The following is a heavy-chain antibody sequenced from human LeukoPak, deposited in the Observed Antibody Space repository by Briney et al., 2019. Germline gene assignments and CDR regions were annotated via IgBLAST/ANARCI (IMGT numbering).Heavy chain of an antibody. V-gene: IGHV3-30-3*01. Sequence: GRSLRLSCAASGFTFSDYAMHWVRQAPGKGLEWVAVLSYGGTNKYFADSVKGRFTISRDNSKNTMFLQMNSLRAEDTAVYHCARDRSGYANDAFDFWGQGTMVTVSS. CDR1: GFTFSDYA. D-gene: IGHD3-3*01. CDR3: ARDRSGYANDAFDF. CDR2: LSYGGTNK. J-gene: IGHJ3*01.